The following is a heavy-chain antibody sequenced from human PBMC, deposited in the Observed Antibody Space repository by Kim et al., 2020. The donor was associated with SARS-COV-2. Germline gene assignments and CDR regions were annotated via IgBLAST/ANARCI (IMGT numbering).Heavy chain of an antibody. J-gene: IGHJ4*02. V-gene: IGHV3-7*01. Sequence: GGSLRLSCAASGFTFSSYWMSWVRQAPGKGLEWVANIKQDGSEKYYVDSVKGRFTISRDNAKNSLYLQMNSLRAEDTAVYYCARDPRTTVTLYYFDYWGQGTLVTVSS. CDR3: ARDPRTTVTLYYFDY. D-gene: IGHD4-17*01. CDR1: GFTFSSYW. CDR2: IKQDGSEK.